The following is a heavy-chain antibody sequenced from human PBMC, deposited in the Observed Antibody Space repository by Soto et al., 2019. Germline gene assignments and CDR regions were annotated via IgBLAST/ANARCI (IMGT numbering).Heavy chain of an antibody. CDR1: GFPFSSYG. CDR3: ARDQTDSGGYSDS. CDR2: IWNDGSNE. Sequence: QVQLVESGGGVVQPGGSLRLSWEASGFPFSSYGIHWVRQAPGKGLEWLAIIWNDGSNEYYADSVKGRFTISRDKSKNTVYLQVRNLRAEDTTVYFCARDQTDSGGYSDSWGQGTLVTFSS. D-gene: IGHD2-15*01. J-gene: IGHJ4*02. V-gene: IGHV3-33*01.